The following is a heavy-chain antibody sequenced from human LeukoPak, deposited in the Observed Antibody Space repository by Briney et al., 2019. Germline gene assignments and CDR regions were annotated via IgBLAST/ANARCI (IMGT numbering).Heavy chain of an antibody. V-gene: IGHV4-34*01. Sequence: SETLSLTCAVYGGSFNDYYWSWIRQPPGKGLEWIGGINHYGTTNYNPSLKSRVTISVDTPKNQFSLRLNSVTAADTAVYYCASYVRYFDYRGQGTLVTVSS. D-gene: IGHD3-10*02. CDR1: GGSFNDYY. CDR3: ASYVRYFDY. CDR2: INHYGTT. J-gene: IGHJ4*02.